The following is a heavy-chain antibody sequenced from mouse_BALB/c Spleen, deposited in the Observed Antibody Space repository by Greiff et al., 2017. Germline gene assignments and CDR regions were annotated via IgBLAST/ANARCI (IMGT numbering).Heavy chain of an antibody. Sequence: DVKLVESGGGLVKPGGSLKLSCAASGFAFSSYDMSWVRQTPEKRLEWVAYISSGGGSTYYPDTVKGRFTISRDNAKNTLYLQMSSLKSEDTAMYYCARFPCDYWGQGTTLTVSS. CDR2: ISSGGGST. V-gene: IGHV5-12-1*01. J-gene: IGHJ2*01. CDR3: ARFPCDY. CDR1: GFAFSSYD.